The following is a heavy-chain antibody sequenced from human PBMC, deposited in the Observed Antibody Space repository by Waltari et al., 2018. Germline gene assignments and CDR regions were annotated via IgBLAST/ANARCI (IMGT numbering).Heavy chain of an antibody. V-gene: IGHV3-30*18. Sequence: QVQLVESGGGVVQPGRSLRLSCAASGFTFTNYGMHWVRQAPGKGLEWVAVISYDGSQKHSADSLKGRFTISRDNSKKTLYLEMNSLRTEDTAVYYCAKWGGLLWFKESRYMDVWGKGTTVTVSS. CDR1: GFTFTNYG. CDR3: AKWGGLLWFKESRYMDV. J-gene: IGHJ6*03. D-gene: IGHD3-10*01. CDR2: ISYDGSQK.